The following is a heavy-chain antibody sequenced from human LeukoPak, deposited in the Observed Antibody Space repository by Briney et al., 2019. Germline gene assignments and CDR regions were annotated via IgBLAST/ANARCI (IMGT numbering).Heavy chain of an antibody. CDR1: EFPFNTFN. D-gene: IGHD3-3*01. CDR2: IRDDGRDK. J-gene: IGHJ3*02. Sequence: GGSLRLSCAAPEFPFNTFNIHWIRQAPGRGLEWVAFIRDDGRDKYYADSVKGRFTISRDISKNTLYVQMNSLRAEDTAVYYCARDQRITVFGVAFDAFDIWGQGTMVTVSS. V-gene: IGHV3-30*02. CDR3: ARDQRITVFGVAFDAFDI.